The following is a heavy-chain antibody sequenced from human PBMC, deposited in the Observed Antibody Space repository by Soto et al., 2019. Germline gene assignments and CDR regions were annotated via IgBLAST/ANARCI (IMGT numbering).Heavy chain of an antibody. CDR1: GFTFSNAW. CDR3: TTTKGRLEPPTKVV. CDR2: IKSDAYGGAI. D-gene: IGHD2-8*01. J-gene: IGHJ4*02. V-gene: IGHV3-15*01. Sequence: EVQLVESGGGLVKHGGSLRLSCAGSGFTFSNAWMSWVRRAPGKGLGWVSRIKSDAYGGAIDYAAPVKGRVTISRDDSKNTLFLQMNNLRAEDTAVYSCTTTKGRLEPPTKVVWGQGTPVIFSS.